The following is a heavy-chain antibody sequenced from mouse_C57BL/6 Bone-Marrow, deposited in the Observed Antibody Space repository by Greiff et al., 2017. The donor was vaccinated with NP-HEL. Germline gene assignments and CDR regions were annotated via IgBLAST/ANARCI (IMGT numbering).Heavy chain of an antibody. CDR1: GYAFSSSW. J-gene: IGHJ3*01. V-gene: IGHV1-82*01. Sequence: QVQLQQSGPELVKPGASVKISCKASGYAFSSSWMNWVKQRPGKGLEWIGRIYPGDGDTNYNGKFKGKATLTADKSSSTAYMQLSSLTSEDSAVYFCARRGYGNYAGFAYWGQGTLVTVSA. CDR2: IYPGDGDT. CDR3: ARRGYGNYAGFAY. D-gene: IGHD2-1*01.